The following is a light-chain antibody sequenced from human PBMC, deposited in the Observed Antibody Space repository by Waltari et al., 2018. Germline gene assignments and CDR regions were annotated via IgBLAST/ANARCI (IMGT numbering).Light chain of an antibody. Sequence: DIQMTQSSSSLSASVGDRVTIACRASQSSSSYLNWYQQKPGKAPKLPIYAASSLQSGVPSKFSGSGSGTDFTLTISSLQPEDFATYYCQQSYSTPLFGGGTKVEIK. CDR1: QSSSSY. CDR2: AAS. CDR3: QQSYSTPL. V-gene: IGKV1-39*01. J-gene: IGKJ4*01.